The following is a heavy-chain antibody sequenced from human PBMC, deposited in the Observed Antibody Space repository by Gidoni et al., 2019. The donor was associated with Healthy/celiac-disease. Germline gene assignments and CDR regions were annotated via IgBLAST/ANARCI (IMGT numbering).Heavy chain of an antibody. CDR3: ARGNMTQILGPFDY. CDR1: GFTLSSYA. V-gene: IGHV3-30*04. Sequence: QVQLVESGGGVVQPGRSLRLSCAASGFTLSSYAMHWVRQAPGKGLEWEAVISYDGSNKYYADSVKGRFTISRDNSKNTLYLQLNSLRAEDTAVYYCARGNMTQILGPFDYWGQGTLVTVSS. D-gene: IGHD3-16*01. CDR2: ISYDGSNK. J-gene: IGHJ4*02.